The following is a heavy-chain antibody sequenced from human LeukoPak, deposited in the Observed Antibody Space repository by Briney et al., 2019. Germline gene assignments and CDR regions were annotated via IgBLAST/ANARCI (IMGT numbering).Heavy chain of an antibody. D-gene: IGHD5-24*01. J-gene: IGHJ3*02. CDR2: IFYSGTS. Sequence: SETLSLTCTVSGGSVSSGSYYWSWIRQPAGKGLELIGYIFYSGTSNYNPSLKSRVTTSVDTSKNQVSLKLSSVTAADTAVYYCARGRGGHDDAFDIWGQGTMVTASS. CDR3: ARGRGGHDDAFDI. V-gene: IGHV4-61*01. CDR1: GGSVSSGSYY.